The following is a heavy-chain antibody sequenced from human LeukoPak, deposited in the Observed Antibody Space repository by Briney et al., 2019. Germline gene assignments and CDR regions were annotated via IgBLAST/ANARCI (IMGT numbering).Heavy chain of an antibody. D-gene: IGHD1-14*01. CDR3: ARLYNGKRPPDF. J-gene: IGHJ4*02. CDR1: GYNFITYG. CDR2: INPYHGKT. Sequence: ASVRVSCKASGYNFITYGFSWVRQAPGQGLEWMGWINPYHGKTKYAQKFQGRVTMTTDTSTNTAHMELRSLTSDDTAVYYCARLYNGKRPPDFWGQGTLVTVSS. V-gene: IGHV1-18*01.